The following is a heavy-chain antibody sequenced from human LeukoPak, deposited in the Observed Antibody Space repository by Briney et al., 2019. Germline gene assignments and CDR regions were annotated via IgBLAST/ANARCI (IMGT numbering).Heavy chain of an antibody. D-gene: IGHD5-18*01. CDR1: GFTFSSYS. Sequence: GGSLRLSCAASGFTFSSYSMNWVRQAPGKGLEWIAYIRSSSSPVYYADSVKGRFAISRDNAKNLLYLQMDSLRDEDTAVYYCVRDPHSLDYWGQGTLVTVSS. CDR3: VRDPHSLDY. V-gene: IGHV3-48*02. CDR2: IRSSSSPV. J-gene: IGHJ4*02.